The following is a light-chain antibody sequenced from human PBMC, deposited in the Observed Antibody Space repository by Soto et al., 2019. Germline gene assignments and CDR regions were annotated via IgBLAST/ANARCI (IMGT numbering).Light chain of an antibody. CDR2: SNN. CDR3: AAWVDSLKGVV. V-gene: IGLV1-44*01. Sequence: QLVLTQPPSASGTPGQRVTISCSGSSFNIGSNTVNWYQQLPGTAPKLLIYSNNQRPSGVPDRFSGSKSGTSASLAISGLQSEDEADYYCAAWVDSLKGVVFGGGTKLTVL. CDR1: SFNIGSNT. J-gene: IGLJ2*01.